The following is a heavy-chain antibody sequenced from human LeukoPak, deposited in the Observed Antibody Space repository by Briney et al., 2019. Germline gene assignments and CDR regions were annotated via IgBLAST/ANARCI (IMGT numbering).Heavy chain of an antibody. V-gene: IGHV3-15*01. Sequence: PGGSLRLSCAASGFTFSNAWMSWVRQAPAKGLEWVGRIKSKTDGGTTDYAAPVKGRFTISRDDSKNTLYLQINGLKTEDTAVYYCTTDIGLWFGVDPSRKYYFDYWGQGTLVTVSS. J-gene: IGHJ4*02. CDR3: TTDIGLWFGVDPSRKYYFDY. D-gene: IGHD3-10*01. CDR1: GFTFSNAW. CDR2: IKSKTDGGTT.